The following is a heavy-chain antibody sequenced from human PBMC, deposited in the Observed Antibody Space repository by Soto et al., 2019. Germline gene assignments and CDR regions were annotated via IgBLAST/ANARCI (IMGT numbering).Heavy chain of an antibody. CDR3: ARLDGHDALYI. J-gene: IGHJ3*02. CDR1: GFTFSSYA. CDR2: ISYDGTNK. V-gene: IGHV3-30-3*01. Sequence: QVQLVESGGGVVQPGRSLRLSCAASGFTFSSYAMHWVRQAPGKGLEWVAVISYDGTNKYYADSVKGRFTISRDNSKNTLYLQMNSLRAEDTAVYYGARLDGHDALYIWGQGTMVTVAS.